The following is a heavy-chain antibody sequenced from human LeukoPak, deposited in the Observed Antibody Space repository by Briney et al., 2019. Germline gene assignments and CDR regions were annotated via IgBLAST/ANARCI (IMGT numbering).Heavy chain of an antibody. CDR3: AKDHYGDYEGYFDC. D-gene: IGHD4-17*01. Sequence: GGSLRLSCAASGFTFSSYSMGWVRQAPGKGLEWVSAISGSGGSTYYADSVKGRFTISRDNSKNTLYLQMNSLRAEDTAVYYCAKDHYGDYEGYFDCWGQGTLVTVSS. CDR1: GFTFSSYS. V-gene: IGHV3-23*01. J-gene: IGHJ4*02. CDR2: ISGSGGST.